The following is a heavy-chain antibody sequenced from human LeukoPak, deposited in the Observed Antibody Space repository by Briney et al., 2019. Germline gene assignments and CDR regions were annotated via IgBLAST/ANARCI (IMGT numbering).Heavy chain of an antibody. V-gene: IGHV3-23*01. CDR1: GFTFSSYA. D-gene: IGHD3-16*01. Sequence: TGGSLRLSCAASGFTFSSYAMSWVRQAPGKGLEWVSAISGSGGSTYYADSVKGRFTISRDNSKNTLYLQMNSLRAEDTAVYYCAKEKMMITFGGVGFQHWGQGTLVTVSS. CDR2: ISGSGGST. J-gene: IGHJ1*01. CDR3: AKEKMMITFGGVGFQH.